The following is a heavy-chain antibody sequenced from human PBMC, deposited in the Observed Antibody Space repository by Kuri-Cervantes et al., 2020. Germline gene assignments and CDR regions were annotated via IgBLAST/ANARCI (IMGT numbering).Heavy chain of an antibody. D-gene: IGHD3-22*01. CDR3: ARDHDSSGYDY. Sequence: GESLKISCAASGFPFSSFGMHWVRQAPGKGLEWVAFIRYDGGNTNYPDSVKGRFTISRDNAKNSLYLQMNSLRAEDTAVYYCARDHDSSGYDYWGQGTLVTVSS. CDR1: GFPFSSFG. V-gene: IGHV3-30*02. J-gene: IGHJ4*02. CDR2: IRYDGGNT.